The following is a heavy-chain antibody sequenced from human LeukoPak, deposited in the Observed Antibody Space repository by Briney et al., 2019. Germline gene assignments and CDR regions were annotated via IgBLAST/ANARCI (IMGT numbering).Heavy chain of an antibody. CDR2: IYYSGST. D-gene: IGHD3-22*01. V-gene: IGHV4-59*01. CDR1: GGSISSYY. J-gene: IGHJ5*02. CDR3: ASSPGGYYDSSGYWLTFDP. Sequence: PSETLSLTCTVSGGSISSYYWSWIRQPPGKGLEWIGYIYYSGSTNYNPSLKSRVTISVDTSKNQFSLKLSSVTAADTAVYYCASSPGGYYDSSGYWLTFDPWGQGTLVTVSS.